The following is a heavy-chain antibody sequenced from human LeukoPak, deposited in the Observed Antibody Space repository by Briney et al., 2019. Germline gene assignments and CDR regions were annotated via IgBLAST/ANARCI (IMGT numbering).Heavy chain of an antibody. V-gene: IGHV5-51*01. CDR3: ARQSDSSGYYSLDY. CDR2: IYPGDSDT. D-gene: IGHD3-22*01. CDR1: GYSFTSYW. J-gene: IGHJ4*02. Sequence: GESLKISCKGSGYSFTSYWIGWVRQMPGKGLESMGIIYPGDSDTRYSPSFQGQVTISADKSISTAYLQWSSLKASGTAMYYCARQSDSSGYYSLDYWGQGTLVTVSS.